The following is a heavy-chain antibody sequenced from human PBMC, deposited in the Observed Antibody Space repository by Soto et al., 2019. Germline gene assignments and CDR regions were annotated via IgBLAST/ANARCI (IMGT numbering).Heavy chain of an antibody. Sequence: QVQLQESGPGLVKPSETLSLTCTVSGGSISGSYWSWTRQTPGKVLEWVGYIHYSGSTNYNPSLKSRVTMSVDSAKNQFSLQLSSVTAADTAVYFCTKYRRTDAEGYSFDYWGQGALVTVSS. D-gene: IGHD2-15*01. V-gene: IGHV4-59*01. CDR2: IHYSGST. CDR1: GGSISGSY. J-gene: IGHJ4*02. CDR3: TKYRRTDAEGYSFDY.